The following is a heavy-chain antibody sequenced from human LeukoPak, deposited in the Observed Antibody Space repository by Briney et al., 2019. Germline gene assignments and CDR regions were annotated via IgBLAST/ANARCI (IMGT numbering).Heavy chain of an antibody. Sequence: GGSLRLSCAASGFTFSSYAMHWVRQAPGKGLEWVAVISYDGSNKYYADSVKGRFTISRDNSKNTLYLQMNRLRAEDTAVYYCARDLDPLYYYGSGRRFYYYYGMDVWGQGTTVTVSS. D-gene: IGHD3-10*01. CDR3: ARDLDPLYYYGSGRRFYYYYGMDV. V-gene: IGHV3-30*04. CDR1: GFTFSSYA. CDR2: ISYDGSNK. J-gene: IGHJ6*02.